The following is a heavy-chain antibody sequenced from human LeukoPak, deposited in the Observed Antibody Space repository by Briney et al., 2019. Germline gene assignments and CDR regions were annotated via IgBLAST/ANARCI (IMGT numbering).Heavy chain of an antibody. Sequence: GGSLRLSCAASGFTFSSYAMSWVRQAPGKGLEWVANIKEDGSEKYYVDSVKGRFTISRDNAKNSLYLQVNSLRAEDTAVYYCARRRGYSYGRSWFDPWGQGTLVTVSS. V-gene: IGHV3-7*01. CDR2: IKEDGSEK. CDR1: GFTFSSYA. D-gene: IGHD5-18*01. J-gene: IGHJ5*02. CDR3: ARRRGYSYGRSWFDP.